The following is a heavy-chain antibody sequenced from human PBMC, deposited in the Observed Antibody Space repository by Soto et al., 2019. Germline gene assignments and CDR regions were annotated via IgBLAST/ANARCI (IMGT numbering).Heavy chain of an antibody. CDR3: ATSYGSGYRAFDY. V-gene: IGHV1-69*02. CDR2: INPILSMS. J-gene: IGHJ4*02. Sequence: QVQLVQSGAEVKRPGSSVKVSCKASGDTFAFYSINWVRQAPGLGLEWMGRINPILSMSNYAQRFQGGVTMTADKSTSTAYMVLNSLRSEDTAIYYCATSYGSGYRAFDYWGQGALVTVSS. CDR1: GDTFAFYS. D-gene: IGHD3-10*01.